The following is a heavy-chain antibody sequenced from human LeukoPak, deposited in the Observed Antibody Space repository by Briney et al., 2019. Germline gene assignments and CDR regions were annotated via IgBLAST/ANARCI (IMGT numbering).Heavy chain of an antibody. J-gene: IGHJ4*02. D-gene: IGHD1-14*01. CDR2: ISGSGGST. Sequence: PGGSLTLSCAASGFTFSNYAMSWVRQAPGKGLEWVSGISGSGGSTYYADSVKGRFTISRDNSKNTLYLQMNTLRAEDTAVYYCAKETGYYFDYWGQGILVTVFS. V-gene: IGHV3-23*01. CDR3: AKETGYYFDY. CDR1: GFTFSNYA.